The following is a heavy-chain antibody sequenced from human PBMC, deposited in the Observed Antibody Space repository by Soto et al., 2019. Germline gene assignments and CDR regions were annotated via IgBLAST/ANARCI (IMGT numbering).Heavy chain of an antibody. CDR3: ARDFKAPNDAWAFDY. Sequence: SETLSLTCAVSGSSIISSDWWNWVRQPPGKGLEWIGEISHSGTTIYNPSLKGRVTISVDVSKNHFSLNLTSVTAADTAVYYCARDFKAPNDAWAFDYWGQGTLVTVSS. D-gene: IGHD3-16*01. CDR1: GSSIISSDW. CDR2: ISHSGTT. V-gene: IGHV4-4*02. J-gene: IGHJ4*02.